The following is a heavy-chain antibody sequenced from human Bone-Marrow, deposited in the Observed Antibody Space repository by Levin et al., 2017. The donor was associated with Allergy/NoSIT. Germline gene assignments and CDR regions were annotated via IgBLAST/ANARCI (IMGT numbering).Heavy chain of an antibody. V-gene: IGHV3-48*03. J-gene: IGHJ6*03. CDR3: ARLGRVPAANHYYYYMDV. Sequence: PGGSLRLSCAASGFTFSSYEMNWVRQAPGKGLEWVSYISSSGSTIYYADSVKGRFTISRDNAKNSLYLQMNSLRAEDTAVYYCARLGRVPAANHYYYYMDVWGKGTTVTVSS. CDR1: GFTFSSYE. CDR2: ISSSGSTI. D-gene: IGHD2-2*01.